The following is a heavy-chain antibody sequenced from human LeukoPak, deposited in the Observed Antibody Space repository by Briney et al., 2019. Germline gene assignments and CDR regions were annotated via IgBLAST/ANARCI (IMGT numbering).Heavy chain of an antibody. CDR1: GGSISSSNW. Sequence: SGTLSLTCAVSGGSISSSNWWSWVRQPPGKGLEWIGEICHSGSTNYNPSLKSRVTISVDKSKNQFSLKLSSVTAADTAVYYCASRYCSGGSCSRVVDYWGQGTLVTVSS. V-gene: IGHV4-4*02. J-gene: IGHJ4*02. CDR2: ICHSGST. D-gene: IGHD2-15*01. CDR3: ASRYCSGGSCSRVVDY.